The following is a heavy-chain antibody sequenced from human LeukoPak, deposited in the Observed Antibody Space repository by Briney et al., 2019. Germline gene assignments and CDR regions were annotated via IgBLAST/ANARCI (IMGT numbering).Heavy chain of an antibody. D-gene: IGHD1-26*01. CDR3: ARDVGGFPHNWFDP. J-gene: IGHJ5*02. CDR2: ISASRSNI. Sequence: GGSLRLSCAASGFTFSNYGMNWVRQAPGKGLEWVSYISASRSNINYADSVKGRFTISRDNAKNSLYLQMNSLRVEDTAVYYCARDVGGFPHNWFDPWGQGTLVTVSS. V-gene: IGHV3-48*01. CDR1: GFTFSNYG.